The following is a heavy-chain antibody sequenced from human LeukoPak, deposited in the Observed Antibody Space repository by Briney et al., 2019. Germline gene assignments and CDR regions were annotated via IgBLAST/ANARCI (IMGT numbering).Heavy chain of an antibody. D-gene: IGHD5-24*01. CDR2: IKQDGSEK. CDR3: ARSGQRWLQFYYFDY. Sequence: GGSLRLSCAASGFTFSSYWMSWVRQAPGKGLEWVANIKQDGSEKYYVDSVKGRFIISRDNAKNSLYLQMNSLRAEDTAVYYCARSGQRWLQFYYFDYWGQGTLVTVSS. CDR1: GFTFSSYW. J-gene: IGHJ4*02. V-gene: IGHV3-7*01.